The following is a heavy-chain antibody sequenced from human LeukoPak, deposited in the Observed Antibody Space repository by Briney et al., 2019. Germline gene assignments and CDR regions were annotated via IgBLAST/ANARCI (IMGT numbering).Heavy chain of an antibody. CDR1: GYSISSGYY. V-gene: IGHV4-61*01. J-gene: IGHJ4*02. CDR2: IYYSGST. CDR3: ARGSGSFDY. Sequence: SETLSLTCAVSGYSISSGYYWGWIRQPPGKGLEWIGYIYYSGSTNYNPSLKSRVTISVDTSKNQFSLKLSSVTASDTAVYYCARGSGSFDYWGQGTLVTVSS. D-gene: IGHD3-3*01.